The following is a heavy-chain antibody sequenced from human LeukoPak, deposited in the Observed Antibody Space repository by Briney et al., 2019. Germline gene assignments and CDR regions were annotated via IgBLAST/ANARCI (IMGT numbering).Heavy chain of an antibody. Sequence: SETLSLTCTVSGGSISNGDHYWSWLRQHPGKGLEWIGHIYYSGSTYYNPSLKSRGIISVETSKNQFSLKLSSVTAAGTAVYYCARIMLSWRGFDCWGQGTLVTVSS. V-gene: IGHV4-31*03. J-gene: IGHJ4*02. CDR1: GGSISNGDHY. CDR3: ARIMLSWRGFDC. CDR2: IYYSGST. D-gene: IGHD3-10*02.